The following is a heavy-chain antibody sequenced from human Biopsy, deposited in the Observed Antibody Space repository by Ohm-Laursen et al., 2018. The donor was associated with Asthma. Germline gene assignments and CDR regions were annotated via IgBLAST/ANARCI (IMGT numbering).Heavy chain of an antibody. D-gene: IGHD3-3*02. J-gene: IGHJ1*01. V-gene: IGHV3-33*01. CDR3: ARTFHFWSPYHAEHYQL. CDR1: GFTFGSYG. CDR2: IWFDGSNK. Sequence: SLRLSCAASGFTFGSYGLHWVRQAPGKGLEWVADIWFDGSNKHYADSVKGRFTISRDNSKNTLYLQMNSLRAEDTAPYYCARTFHFWSPYHAEHYQLWGQGTLVTVSS.